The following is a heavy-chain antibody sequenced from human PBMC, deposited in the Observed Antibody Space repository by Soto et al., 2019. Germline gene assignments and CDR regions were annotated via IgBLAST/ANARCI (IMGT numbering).Heavy chain of an antibody. CDR1: GCTLSDHY. Sequence: GGSLRLSCAVSGCTLSDHYMDWVRQVPGKGLEWVGRSRNKANSYTTEYAASVKGRFTISRDDSENSVSLQMNSLKIEDTAVYYCTRSRMTPHGADDFEYWGQGTLVTVSS. J-gene: IGHJ4*02. V-gene: IGHV3-72*01. D-gene: IGHD4-17*01. CDR3: TRSRMTPHGADDFEY. CDR2: SRNKANSYTT.